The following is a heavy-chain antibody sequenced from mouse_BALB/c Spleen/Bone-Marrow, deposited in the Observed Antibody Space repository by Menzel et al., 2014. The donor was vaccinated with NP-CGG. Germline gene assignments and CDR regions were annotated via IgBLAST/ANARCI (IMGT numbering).Heavy chain of an antibody. J-gene: IGHJ4*01. CDR3: AKQDYYRYDYAMDY. D-gene: IGHD2-14*01. CDR2: IWGDGST. CDR1: GFSLTNYG. Sequence: QVQLQQSGTGLVAPSQSLSITCTVSGFSLTNYGVSWVRQPPGKGLERLGVIWGDGSTNYHSALISRLSVSKDNSKSQVFLKLNSLQTDDTATYYCAKQDYYRYDYAMDYWGQGTSVTVSS. V-gene: IGHV2-3*01.